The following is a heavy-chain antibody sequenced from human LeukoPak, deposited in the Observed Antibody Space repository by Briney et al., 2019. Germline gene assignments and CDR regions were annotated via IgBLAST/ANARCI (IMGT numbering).Heavy chain of an antibody. Sequence: PGGSLRLSCAXXXXXXXXXXXXWXRQXXXXXXEWVAVISYDGSNKYYADSVKGRFTISRDNSKNTLYLQMNSLRAEDTAVYYCAKEYVGPFDYWGQGTLVTVSS. CDR3: AKEYVGPFDY. D-gene: IGHD3-16*01. J-gene: IGHJ4*02. CDR1: XXXXXXXX. CDR2: ISYDGSNK. V-gene: IGHV3-30*18.